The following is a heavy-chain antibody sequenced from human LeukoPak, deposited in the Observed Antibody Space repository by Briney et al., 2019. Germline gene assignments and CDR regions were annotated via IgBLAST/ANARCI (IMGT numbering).Heavy chain of an antibody. D-gene: IGHD1-26*01. CDR1: GGSISSYY. J-gene: IGHJ3*02. Sequence: SETLSLTCTVSGGSISSYYWSWLRQPPGKGLEWIGYIYYSGSTNYNPSLKSRVTISVDTSKNQFSLKLSSVTAADTAVYYCARDRTGAGIVGACDIWGQGTVVTVSS. V-gene: IGHV4-59*01. CDR2: IYYSGST. CDR3: ARDRTGAGIVGACDI.